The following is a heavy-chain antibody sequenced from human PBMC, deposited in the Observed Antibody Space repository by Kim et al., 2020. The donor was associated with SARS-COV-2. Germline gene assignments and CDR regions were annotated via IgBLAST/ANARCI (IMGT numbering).Heavy chain of an antibody. CDR1: GGSISSYY. V-gene: IGHV4-59*13. D-gene: IGHD2-15*01. J-gene: IGHJ4*02. Sequence: SETLSLTCTVSGGSISSYYWSWIRQPPGKGLEWIGYIYYSGSTNYNPSLKSRVTISVDTSKNHFSLKLSSVTAADTAVYYCARDRLTHYFDYWGQGTLVTVSS. CDR3: ARDRLTHYFDY. CDR2: IYYSGST.